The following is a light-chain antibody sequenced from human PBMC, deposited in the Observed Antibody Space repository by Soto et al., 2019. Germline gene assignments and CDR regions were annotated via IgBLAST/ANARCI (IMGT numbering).Light chain of an antibody. V-gene: IGLV2-14*03. Sequence: QSALTQPASVSGSPGQSIAISCSGTSSDVGGYKYVSWYQQHPGKAPKLIIYDVSDRPSGVSDRFSGSKSGNTASLTISGLQAEDEADYYCSSYTRSSTQVFGGGTKVTVL. CDR3: SSYTRSSTQV. CDR1: SSDVGGYKY. J-gene: IGLJ3*02. CDR2: DVS.